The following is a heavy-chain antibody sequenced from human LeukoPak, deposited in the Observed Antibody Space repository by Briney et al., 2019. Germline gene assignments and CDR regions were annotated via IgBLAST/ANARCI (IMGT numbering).Heavy chain of an antibody. CDR2: ISWNSGSI. CDR1: GFTFDDYA. J-gene: IGHJ4*02. V-gene: IGHV3-9*01. D-gene: IGHD2-2*01. Sequence: GRSLRLSCAASGFTFDDYAMHWVRQAPGKGLEWVSGISWNSGSIGYADSVKGRFTISKDNAKNTVYLQMNNLRAEDTAVYYCVSFYETYWGRGTLVTVSS. CDR3: VSFYETY.